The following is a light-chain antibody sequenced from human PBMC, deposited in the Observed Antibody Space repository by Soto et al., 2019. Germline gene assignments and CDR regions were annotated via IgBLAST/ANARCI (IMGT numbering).Light chain of an antibody. V-gene: IGKV1-5*03. CDR1: QSISSS. CDR3: QQYNSYSRT. Sequence: DVHMSQSPSTLSASVGDRFTITCRASQSISSSLAWYQQKPGKAPKLLIYQASSLESGVPSRFSGSGSGTEFTLTISSLPPDDFETYYCQQYNSYSRTFGQGTKVDIK. J-gene: IGKJ1*01. CDR2: QAS.